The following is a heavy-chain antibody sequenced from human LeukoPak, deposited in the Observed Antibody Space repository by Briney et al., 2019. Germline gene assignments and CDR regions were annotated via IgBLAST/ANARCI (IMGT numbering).Heavy chain of an antibody. CDR3: AKGSF. CDR1: GFAFSASA. D-gene: IGHD3-10*01. Sequence: GGSLRLSCVVSGFAFSASAMSWVRQAPGKGLEWVSGISESGGSTYYADSVKGRFTSSRDNSKNTLYLQMNNLRAEDTAAYYCAKGSFWGQGTLVTVSS. J-gene: IGHJ4*02. V-gene: IGHV3-23*01. CDR2: ISESGGST.